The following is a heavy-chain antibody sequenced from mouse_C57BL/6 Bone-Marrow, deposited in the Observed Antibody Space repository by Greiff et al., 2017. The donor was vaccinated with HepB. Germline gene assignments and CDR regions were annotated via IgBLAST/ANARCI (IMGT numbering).Heavy chain of an antibody. J-gene: IGHJ1*03. CDR1: GFSINSDCY. V-gene: IGHV3-3*01. Sequence: VQLKQSGPSLVRPSQTLSLTCTVTGFSINSDCYWIWIRQFPGNKLEYIGYTFYSGITYYNPSLESRTYITRDTSKNQFSLKLSSVTTEDTATYYCARALVEGWYFDVWGTGTTVTVSS. CDR2: TFYSGIT. D-gene: IGHD1-1*01. CDR3: ARALVEGWYFDV.